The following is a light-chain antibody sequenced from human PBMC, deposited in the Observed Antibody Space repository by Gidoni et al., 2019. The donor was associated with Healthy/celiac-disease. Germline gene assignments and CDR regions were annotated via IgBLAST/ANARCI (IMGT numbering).Light chain of an antibody. J-gene: IGKJ4*01. CDR2: DAS. CDR3: QQRSNWLT. V-gene: IGKV3-11*01. Sequence: EIVLTQSPATLSLSPGERATLSCRASQSVSSYLAWYQQKPGQDPRLLIYDASNRATGIPGRFSGSGSGTDFTLTISSLEPEDFAVYYCQQRSNWLTFGGGTKVEIK. CDR1: QSVSSY.